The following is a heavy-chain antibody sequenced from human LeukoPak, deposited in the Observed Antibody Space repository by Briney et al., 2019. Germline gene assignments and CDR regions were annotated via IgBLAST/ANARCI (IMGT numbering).Heavy chain of an antibody. V-gene: IGHV4-59*01. CDR3: ARDRGRSARGRWFDP. CDR2: IYYSGST. J-gene: IGHJ5*02. D-gene: IGHD3-3*01. Sequence: SETLPLTCTVSGGSISSYYWSWIRQPPGKGLEWIGYIYYSGSTNYNPSLKSRVTISVDTSKNQFSLKLSSVTAADTAVYYCARDRGRSARGRWFDPWGQGTLVTVSS. CDR1: GGSISSYY.